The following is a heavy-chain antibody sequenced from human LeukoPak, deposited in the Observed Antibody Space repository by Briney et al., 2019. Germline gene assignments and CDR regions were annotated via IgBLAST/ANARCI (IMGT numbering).Heavy chain of an antibody. J-gene: IGHJ4*02. CDR2: ISGSGGST. Sequence: GGSLRLSCAASGFTFDDYGMTWVRQAPGKGLEWVSTISGSGGSTYYADSVKGRFTISRDNSKNTLYLQMSSLRAEDTALYYCAKVGGLLPFDNWGQGTQVTVSS. CDR3: AKVGGLLPFDN. V-gene: IGHV3-23*01. CDR1: GFTFDDYG. D-gene: IGHD3-22*01.